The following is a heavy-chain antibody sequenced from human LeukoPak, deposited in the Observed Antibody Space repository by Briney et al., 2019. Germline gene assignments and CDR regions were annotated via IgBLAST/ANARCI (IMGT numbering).Heavy chain of an antibody. J-gene: IGHJ4*02. D-gene: IGHD6-13*01. CDR2: ISGRGGST. Sequence: GGSLRLSCAASGFTFSSYAMRWVRQAPGKGLEWVSAISGRGGSTYYADSVKGRFTISRDNSKNTLYLQMNSLRAEDTAVYYCAKALQELVPRYFDYWGQGTVVTVFS. CDR3: AKALQELVPRYFDY. V-gene: IGHV3-23*01. CDR1: GFTFSSYA.